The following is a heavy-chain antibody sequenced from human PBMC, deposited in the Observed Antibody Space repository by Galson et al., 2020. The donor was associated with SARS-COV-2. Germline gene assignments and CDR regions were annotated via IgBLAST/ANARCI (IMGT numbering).Heavy chain of an antibody. CDR2: IYYSGSA. CDR1: GGSISSGGYY. CDR3: ARSVPGSYYYYGLDV. J-gene: IGHJ6*02. V-gene: IGHV4-31*03. Sequence: LTCTVSGGSISSGGYYWSWIRQHPGKGLEWIGYIYYSGSAYYNPSLRSRVTISVDTSKNQFSLKLSSVTAADTAVYYCARSVPGSYYYYGLDVWGQGTTVTVSS.